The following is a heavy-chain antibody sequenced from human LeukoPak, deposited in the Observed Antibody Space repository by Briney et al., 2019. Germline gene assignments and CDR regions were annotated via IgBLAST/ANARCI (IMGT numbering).Heavy chain of an antibody. CDR1: GFTFSRYC. J-gene: IGHJ4*02. V-gene: IGHV3-7*04. D-gene: IGHD5-24*01. CDR3: ARDRGYSTFDF. CDR2: MNQDGSEK. Sequence: PAGSLRLSCAASGFTFSRYCMSWVRQAPGKGLEWVANMNQDGSEKNYVHSVKGRSTISRDNAKSTVFLQMTSLRVEDTAVYYCARDRGYSTFDFWGQGKLVTVSS.